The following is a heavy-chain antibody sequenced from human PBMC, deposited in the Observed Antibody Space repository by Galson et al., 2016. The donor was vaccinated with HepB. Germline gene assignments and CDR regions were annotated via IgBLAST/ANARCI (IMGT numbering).Heavy chain of an antibody. V-gene: IGHV4-59*01. CDR3: ARLGREYGVPHRIDS. CDR2: IYSSGTT. D-gene: IGHD3-16*01. J-gene: IGHJ4*02. CDR1: GGSINNYF. Sequence: SETLSLTCSVSGGSINNYFWSWIRQTPGKGLEWIGYIYSSGTTNYNPSLKSRVTISVDTSKNQFSLKLTSVTAADTAIHYCARLGREYGVPHRIDSWAQGTLVTVSS.